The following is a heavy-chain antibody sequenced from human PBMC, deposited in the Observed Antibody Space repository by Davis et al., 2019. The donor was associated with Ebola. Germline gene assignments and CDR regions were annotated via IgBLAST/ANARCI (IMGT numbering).Heavy chain of an antibody. J-gene: IGHJ4*02. CDR1: GDSISNYY. Sequence: PSETLSLTCTVSGDSISNYYWSWIRQPPGKGLEWIGIIYDGGRTNYRPSLKSRVAISADTSKNQFSLILRSVTAADTAVYYCARGSGFWSGYFMAYFDFWGQGALVTVSS. CDR3: ARGSGFWSGYFMAYFDF. D-gene: IGHD3-3*01. CDR2: IYDGGRT. V-gene: IGHV4-59*01.